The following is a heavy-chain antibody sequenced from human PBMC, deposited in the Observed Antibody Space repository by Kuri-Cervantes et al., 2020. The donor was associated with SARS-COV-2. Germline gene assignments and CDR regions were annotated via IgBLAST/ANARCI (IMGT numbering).Heavy chain of an antibody. CDR1: GFSLNTSGMC. V-gene: IGHV2-70*11. J-gene: IGHJ4*02. CDR2: IDWDDDK. CDR3: ARVQATTVIADF. Sequence: SGPTLVKPTETLTLTCTFSGFSLNTSGMCVSWIRQPPGKALEWLARIDWDDDKYYSTSLRTRLTISKDTSKNQVVLTMTNVDPVDTATYYCARVQATTVIADFWGQVTLVTVSS. D-gene: IGHD4-11*01.